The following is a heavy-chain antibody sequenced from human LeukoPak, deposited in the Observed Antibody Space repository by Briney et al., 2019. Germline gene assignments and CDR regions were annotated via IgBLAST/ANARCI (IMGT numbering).Heavy chain of an antibody. Sequence: PSETLSLTCTVSGGSISSYYWSWIRQPPGKGLEWIGYIYYSGSTNYNPSLTSRVTISVDTSKNQFSLKLSSVTAADPAVYYCARMIGDYWGQGTLVTVSS. J-gene: IGHJ4*02. CDR3: ARMIGDY. CDR1: GGSISSYY. CDR2: IYYSGST. V-gene: IGHV4-59*01. D-gene: IGHD3-16*01.